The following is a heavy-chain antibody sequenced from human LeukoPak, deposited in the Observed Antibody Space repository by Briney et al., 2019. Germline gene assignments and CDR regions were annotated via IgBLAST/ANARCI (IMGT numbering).Heavy chain of an antibody. J-gene: IGHJ3*02. CDR3: ARDRSGSYYLAFDI. CDR2: IIPIFGTA. Sequence: SVNVSCKASRGTFSSYAISWVRQAPGQGLEWMGGIIPIFGTANYAQKFQGRVTITADESTSTAYMELSSLRSEDTAVYYCARDRSGSYYLAFDIWGQGTMVTVSS. D-gene: IGHD1-26*01. CDR1: RGTFSSYA. V-gene: IGHV1-69*13.